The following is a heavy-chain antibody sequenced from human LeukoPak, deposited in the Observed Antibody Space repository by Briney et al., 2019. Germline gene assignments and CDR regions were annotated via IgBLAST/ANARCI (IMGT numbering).Heavy chain of an antibody. CDR2: INPNSGGT. J-gene: IGHJ3*02. V-gene: IGHV1-2*06. CDR1: GYTFTGYY. D-gene: IGHD3-22*01. CDR3: AMYYYDSSGYGAFDI. Sequence: ASVKVSCKASGYTFTGYYMHWVRQAPGQGLEWMGRINPNSGGTNYAQKFQGRVTMTWDTSISTAYMELSRLRSDDTAVYYCAMYYYDSSGYGAFDIWGQGTMVTVSS.